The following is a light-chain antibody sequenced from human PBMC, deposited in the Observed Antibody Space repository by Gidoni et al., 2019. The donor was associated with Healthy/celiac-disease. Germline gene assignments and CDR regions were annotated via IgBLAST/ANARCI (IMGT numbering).Light chain of an antibody. CDR1: QSISSW. CDR2: KAS. CDR3: QQYNSYSQT. J-gene: IGKJ1*01. V-gene: IGKV1-5*03. Sequence: PPSTLSASVGDRVTITCRASQSISSWLAWYQQKPGKAPKLLIYKASSLESGVPSRFSGSGSGTEFTLTISSLQPDDFATYYCQQYNSYSQTFGQXTKVEIK.